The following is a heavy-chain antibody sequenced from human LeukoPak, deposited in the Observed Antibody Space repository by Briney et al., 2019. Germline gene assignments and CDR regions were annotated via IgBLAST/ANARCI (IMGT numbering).Heavy chain of an antibody. J-gene: IGHJ5*02. V-gene: IGHV1-3*01. Sequence: GASVKVSCKASGYTFTSYAMHWVRQAPGQRLEWMGWINAGNGNTKYSQKFQGRVTITRDTSASTAYMELSSLRSDDTAVYYCARVAQRGWFDPWGQGTLVTVSS. D-gene: IGHD5-24*01. CDR1: GYTFTSYA. CDR3: ARVAQRGWFDP. CDR2: INAGNGNT.